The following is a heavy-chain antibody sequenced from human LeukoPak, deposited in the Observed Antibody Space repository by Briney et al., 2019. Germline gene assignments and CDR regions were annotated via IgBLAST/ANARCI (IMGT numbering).Heavy chain of an antibody. J-gene: IGHJ4*02. CDR1: GGSISSYY. D-gene: IGHD5-18*01. CDR2: IYYSGST. Sequence: SETLSLTCTVSGGSISSYYWSWIRQPPGKGLEWIGYIYYSGSTNYNPSLKGRVTISVDTSKNQFSLKLSSVTAADTAVYYCARQSLRNTAMVFGYWGQGTLVTVSS. V-gene: IGHV4-59*08. CDR3: ARQSLRNTAMVFGY.